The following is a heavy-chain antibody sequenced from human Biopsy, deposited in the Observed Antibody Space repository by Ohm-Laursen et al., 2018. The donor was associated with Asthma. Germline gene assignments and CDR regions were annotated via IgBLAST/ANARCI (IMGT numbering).Heavy chain of an antibody. CDR3: ASDFPKDYVRYNFQF. Sequence: SVKVSCKISGYSLTDLSMHWVRQAPGRGLEWMGGHNHEEGGTVNARRFQGRVTMTEDTSTDTAYMELSSLSSDDTAVYYCASDFPKDYVRYNFQFWGQGTLVTVSS. CDR1: GYSLTDLS. V-gene: IGHV1-24*01. D-gene: IGHD4-17*01. CDR2: HNHEEGGT. J-gene: IGHJ4*02.